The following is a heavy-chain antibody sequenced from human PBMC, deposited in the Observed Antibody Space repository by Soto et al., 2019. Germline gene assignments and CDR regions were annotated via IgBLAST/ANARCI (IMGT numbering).Heavy chain of an antibody. CDR3: TRDSLVPTRNRGTYYVCFDR. Sequence: QVQLVQSGAEVKKPGASVKVSCKASGYTFTSYGVSWVRQAPGQGLEWMGGINPYNGNTEYAQKLQGRVTMTTDTATITADMELSSPKSDDPPVYYCTRDSLVPTRNRGTYYVCFDRWGQGTLVIVSS. V-gene: IGHV1-18*01. D-gene: IGHD3-10*02. CDR1: GYTFTSYG. J-gene: IGHJ5*02. CDR2: INPYNGNT.